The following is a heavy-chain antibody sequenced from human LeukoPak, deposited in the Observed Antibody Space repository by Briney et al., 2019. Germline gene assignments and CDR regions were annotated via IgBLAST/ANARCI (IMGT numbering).Heavy chain of an antibody. CDR2: IYHSGAL. V-gene: IGHV4-38-2*02. Sequence: SETLSLTCNVSGYSITSGYYWGWIRQPPEKGLEWIGNIYHSGALYYNPSLKSRVTISVDTSKNQFSLKLASVTAADTALYYCARQGLVSRSGWPSYFDPWGQGTLVTVSS. CDR3: ARQGLVSRSGWPSYFDP. D-gene: IGHD6-19*01. J-gene: IGHJ5*01. CDR1: GYSITSGYY.